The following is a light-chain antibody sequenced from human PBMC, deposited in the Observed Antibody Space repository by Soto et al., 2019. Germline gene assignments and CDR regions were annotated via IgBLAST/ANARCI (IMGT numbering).Light chain of an antibody. J-gene: IGLJ2*01. Sequence: SSELTQPPSVSVSPGQTARITCSGDALPKQYAYWYQQKPGQAPVLVIYKDSERPSGIPERFSGSSSGTTVTLTISGVQAEDEADYYCQSADSSGTSYVVFGGGTKLTV. CDR2: KDS. CDR3: QSADSSGTSYVV. CDR1: ALPKQY. V-gene: IGLV3-25*03.